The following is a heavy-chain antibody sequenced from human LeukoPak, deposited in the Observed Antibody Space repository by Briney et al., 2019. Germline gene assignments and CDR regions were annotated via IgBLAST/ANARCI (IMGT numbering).Heavy chain of an antibody. CDR3: AREGNSGSYHFDY. D-gene: IGHD1-26*01. J-gene: IGHJ4*02. V-gene: IGHV3-53*01. CDR2: IYRGGST. CDR1: GFTVSSNY. Sequence: GGSLRLSCAAAGFTVSSNYMSWVRQAPGKGLEWVSVIYRGGSTYYADSVKGRFTISRDHSKNTLYLQSNNLGDEKTAVYCVAREGNSGSYHFDYWGQGNVVTVSS.